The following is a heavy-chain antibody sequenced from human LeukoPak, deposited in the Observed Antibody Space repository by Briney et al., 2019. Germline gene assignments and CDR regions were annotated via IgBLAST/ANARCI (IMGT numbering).Heavy chain of an antibody. D-gene: IGHD1-26*01. CDR3: AKDRWELLHRGWFDP. CDR1: GFTFSSYA. V-gene: IGHV3-23*01. Sequence: GGSLRLSCAASGFTFSSYAMSWVRQAPGKGLELVSAISGSGGSTYYADSVKGRFTISRDNSKNTLYLQMNSLRAEDTAVYYCAKDRWELLHRGWFDPWGQGTLVTVSS. CDR2: ISGSGGST. J-gene: IGHJ5*02.